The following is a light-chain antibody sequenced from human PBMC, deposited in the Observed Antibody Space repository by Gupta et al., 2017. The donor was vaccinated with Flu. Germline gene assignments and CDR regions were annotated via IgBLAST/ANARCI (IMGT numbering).Light chain of an antibody. CDR3: QRRSNWPPIT. V-gene: IGKV3-11*01. CDR1: QSVSSY. CDR2: DAS. Sequence: EIVLTQSPATLSLSPGERATLSCRASQSVSSYLAWYQQKPGQAPRLLIYDASNTATGIPARFSGSGSWTDFTLTISSLEPEDFAVYYCQRRSNWPPITFGQGTRLEIK. J-gene: IGKJ5*01.